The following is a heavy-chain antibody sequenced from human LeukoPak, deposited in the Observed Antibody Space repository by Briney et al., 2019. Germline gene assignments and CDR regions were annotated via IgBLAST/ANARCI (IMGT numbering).Heavy chain of an antibody. CDR2: ISGNTSYI. D-gene: IGHD1-26*01. CDR1: GFSLFSYS. CDR3: VRDRGSYRPIDY. V-gene: IGHV3-21*01. J-gene: IGHJ4*02. Sequence: SGGSLRLSCVGSGFSLFSYSINWVRQAPGKGLEWVSSISGNTSYIYYADSVKGRFTISRDNAENSLYLEMNSLRVEDTAIYYCVRDRGSYRPIDYWGQGTLVTVSS.